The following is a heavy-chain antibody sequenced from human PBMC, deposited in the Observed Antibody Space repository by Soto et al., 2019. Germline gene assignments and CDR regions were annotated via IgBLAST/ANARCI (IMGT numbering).Heavy chain of an antibody. CDR1: GGSVSSGSYY. D-gene: IGHD2-8*02. Sequence: QVQLQESGPGLVKPSETLSLTCTVSGGSVSSGSYYWSWIRQPPGKGLEWIGNMFHSGTTNYNPSLKSRVIISVDTPTNQFSLKLSSLTAADTAVYYCARVHITGPGDSWGQGNLVTGSS. CDR2: MFHSGTT. V-gene: IGHV4-61*01. J-gene: IGHJ4*02. CDR3: ARVHITGPGDS.